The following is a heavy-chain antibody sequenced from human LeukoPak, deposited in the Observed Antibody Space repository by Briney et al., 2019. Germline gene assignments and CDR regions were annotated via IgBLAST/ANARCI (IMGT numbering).Heavy chain of an antibody. Sequence: SETLSLTCTVSGGSISSSSYYWGWIRPPPGKGLEWIGSLYYSGHTYYNPSLKSRVTISIDTSKNQFSLRLTSVTAADTAVYYCASQYCSSSSCYAGEHDYWGQGTLVTVSS. D-gene: IGHD2-2*01. CDR2: LYYSGHT. CDR3: ASQYCSSSSCYAGEHDY. V-gene: IGHV4-39*01. CDR1: GGSISSSSYY. J-gene: IGHJ4*02.